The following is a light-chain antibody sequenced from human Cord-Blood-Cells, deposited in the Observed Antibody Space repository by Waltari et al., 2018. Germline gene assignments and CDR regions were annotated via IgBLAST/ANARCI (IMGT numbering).Light chain of an antibody. CDR1: QRVSSN. Sequence: EIVMTQPPATLSVSPGARATIPCRASQRVSSNLAWYQQKPGQAPRLLIYGSSTRATGIPARFSGSGSGTEFTLTISSLQSEELAVYYCQQYNNWPPWTFGQGTKVEIK. CDR3: QQYNNWPPWT. J-gene: IGKJ1*01. CDR2: GSS. V-gene: IGKV3-15*01.